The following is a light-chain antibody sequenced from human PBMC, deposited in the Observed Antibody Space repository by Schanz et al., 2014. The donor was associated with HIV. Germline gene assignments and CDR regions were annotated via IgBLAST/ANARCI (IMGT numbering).Light chain of an antibody. CDR3: CSCTNTNTWV. Sequence: QSALTQPPSASGSPGQSVTISCTGTSSDVGGYSYVSWYQQHPGKAPKLIIFEVTKRPSGVSSRFSGSKSDNTASLTISGLQAEDEGDYYCCSCTNTNTWVFGGGTKLTVL. J-gene: IGLJ3*02. CDR2: EVT. V-gene: IGLV2-14*01. CDR1: SSDVGGYSY.